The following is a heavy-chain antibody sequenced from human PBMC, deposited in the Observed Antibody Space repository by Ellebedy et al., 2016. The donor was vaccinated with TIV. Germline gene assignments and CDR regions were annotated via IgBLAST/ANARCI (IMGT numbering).Heavy chain of an antibody. CDR3: ARDDPRLGIRRIDYYYYYGMDV. Sequence: SETLSLTCTVSGYSISSGYYWGWIRPPPGKGLEWIGSIYHSGSTYYNPSLKSRVTISVDTSKNQFSLKLSSVTAADTAVYYCARDDPRLGIRRIDYYYYYGMDVWGQGTTVTVSS. V-gene: IGHV4-38-2*02. D-gene: IGHD7-27*01. CDR1: GYSISSGYY. J-gene: IGHJ6*02. CDR2: IYHSGST.